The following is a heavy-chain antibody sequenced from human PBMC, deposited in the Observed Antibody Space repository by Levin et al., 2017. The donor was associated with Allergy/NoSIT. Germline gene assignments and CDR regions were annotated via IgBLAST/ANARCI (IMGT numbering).Heavy chain of an antibody. CDR2: INYREDT. Sequence: GSLRLSCTVSGGSISSTTYYWAWIRQSPGKGLECIGGINYREDTYYDPSLKSRVTLSVDTSRNQFSLKLSSVTAADTALYYCARRVAGRNWFDSWGQGTLVTVSS. CDR1: GGSISSTTYY. V-gene: IGHV4-39*01. J-gene: IGHJ5*01. D-gene: IGHD3-10*01. CDR3: ARRVAGRNWFDS.